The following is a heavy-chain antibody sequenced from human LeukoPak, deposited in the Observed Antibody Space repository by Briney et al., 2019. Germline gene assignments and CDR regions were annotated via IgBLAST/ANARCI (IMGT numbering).Heavy chain of an antibody. V-gene: IGHV4-31*03. CDR1: GGSISSGDCY. D-gene: IGHD3-10*01. CDR3: ARGKVVTMVRGVIITYFDY. Sequence: SETLSLTCTVSGGSISSGDCYWTWIRQHPGKGLEWIGYIYHSGSTYYNPSLKSRVTISVDASKNQFSLKLSSVTAADTAVYYCARGKVVTMVRGVIITYFDYWGQGTLVTVSS. J-gene: IGHJ4*02. CDR2: IYHSGST.